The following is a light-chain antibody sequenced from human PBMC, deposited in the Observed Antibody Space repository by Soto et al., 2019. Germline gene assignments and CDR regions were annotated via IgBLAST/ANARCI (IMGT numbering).Light chain of an antibody. CDR1: QSISNW. J-gene: IGKJ2*01. CDR2: KAS. Sequence: DIQMTQSPSTLSASVGDRVTITCRASQSISNWLAWYQQKPGKAPKLLIYKASSLESGVPSRFSGSVSGTEFTLTISSLRPDDFATYYCQEYNTFSYTFGQGTKLEIK. CDR3: QEYNTFSYT. V-gene: IGKV1-5*03.